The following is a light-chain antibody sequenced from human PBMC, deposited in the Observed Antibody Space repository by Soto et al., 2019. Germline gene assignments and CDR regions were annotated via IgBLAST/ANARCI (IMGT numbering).Light chain of an antibody. J-gene: IGKJ1*01. CDR1: QTIRTY. Sequence: DIHMTQFPSSLSASVGDRVTITCRASQTIRTYLNWFQQKPGKAPELLIYAASSLQSGVPPRFSGSVSGAEFTLTISSLQPEDTATYYCQQTYTVPQTYGQGTKVEIK. CDR3: QQTYTVPQT. V-gene: IGKV1-39*01. CDR2: AAS.